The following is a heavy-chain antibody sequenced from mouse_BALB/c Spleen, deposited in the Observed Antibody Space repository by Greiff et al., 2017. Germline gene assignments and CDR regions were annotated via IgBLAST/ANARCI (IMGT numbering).Heavy chain of an antibody. J-gene: IGHJ3*01. CDR3: ARSLYGNYVAWFAY. D-gene: IGHD2-1*01. V-gene: IGHV3-2*02. CDR1: GYSITSDYA. CDR2: ISYSGST. Sequence: EVKLLESGPGLVKPSQSLSLTCTVTGYSITSDYAWNWIRQFPGNKLEWMGYISYSGSTSYNPSLKSRISITRDTSKNQFFLQLNSVTTEDTATYYCARSLYGNYVAWFAYWGQGTLVTVS.